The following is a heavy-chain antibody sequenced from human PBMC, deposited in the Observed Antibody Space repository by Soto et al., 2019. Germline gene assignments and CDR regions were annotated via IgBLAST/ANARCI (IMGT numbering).Heavy chain of an antibody. J-gene: IGHJ5*02. CDR3: ARVVRTTMVRGVIITNNNRFDP. D-gene: IGHD3-10*01. Sequence: SETLSLTCTVSGGSISSSSYYWGWIRQPPGKGLEWIGSIYYSGSTYYNPSLKSRVTISVDTSKNQFSLKLSSVTAADTAVYYCARVVRTTMVRGVIITNNNRFDPWGQGTLVTVSS. CDR2: IYYSGST. CDR1: GGSISSSSYY. V-gene: IGHV4-39*01.